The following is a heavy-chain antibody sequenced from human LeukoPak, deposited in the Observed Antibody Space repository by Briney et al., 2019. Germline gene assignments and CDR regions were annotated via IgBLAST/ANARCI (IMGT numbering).Heavy chain of an antibody. D-gene: IGHD3-9*01. CDR2: IYYSGST. CDR1: GGSISSYY. CDR3: ARIRGYDILTGLGFDY. V-gene: IGHV4-59*01. Sequence: PSETLSLTCTVSGGSISSYYWSWIRQPPGKGLEWIGYIYYSGSTNYNPSLKSRVTISVDTSKNQFSLKLSSVTAADTAVYYCARIRGYDILTGLGFDYWGQGTLVTASS. J-gene: IGHJ4*02.